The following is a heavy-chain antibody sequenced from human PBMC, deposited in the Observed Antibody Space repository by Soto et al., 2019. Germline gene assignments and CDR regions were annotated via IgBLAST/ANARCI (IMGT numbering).Heavy chain of an antibody. D-gene: IGHD5-18*01. J-gene: IGHJ4*02. CDR3: ARRYGSCFDY. CDR1: GFTVSNNY. Sequence: PGGSLRLSCAASGFTVSNNYISWVRQAPGKGLEWIGYIYYSGSTNYNPSLKSRVTISVDTSKNQFSLKLSSVTAADTAVYYCARRYGSCFDYWGQGTLVTVSS. V-gene: IGHV4-59*08. CDR2: IYYSGST.